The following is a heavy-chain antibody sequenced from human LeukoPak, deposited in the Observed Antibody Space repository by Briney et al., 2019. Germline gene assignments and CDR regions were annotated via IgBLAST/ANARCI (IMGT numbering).Heavy chain of an antibody. CDR3: ASPGWFGELSFDY. J-gene: IGHJ4*02. CDR2: ISSSSSYI. D-gene: IGHD3-10*01. V-gene: IGHV3-21*01. Sequence: GGSLRLSCAAPGFTFSSYSMNWVRQAPGKGLEWVSSISSSSSYIYYADSVKGRFTISRDNAKNSLYLQMNSLRAEDTAVYYCASPGWFGELSFDYWGQGTLVTVSS. CDR1: GFTFSSYS.